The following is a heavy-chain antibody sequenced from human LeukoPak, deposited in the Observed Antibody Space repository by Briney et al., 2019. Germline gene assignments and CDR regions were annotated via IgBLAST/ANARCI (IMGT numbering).Heavy chain of an antibody. CDR3: ARDYGDYRPYGMDV. V-gene: IGHV3-7*01. CDR2: IKQDGSEK. J-gene: IGHJ6*02. D-gene: IGHD4-17*01. Sequence: GGSLRLSCAASGFTFSSYWMSWVRQVPGKGLEWVANIKQDGSEKYYVDSVKGRFTISRDNAKNSLYLQMNSLRAEDTAVYYCARDYGDYRPYGMDVWGQGTTVTVSS. CDR1: GFTFSSYW.